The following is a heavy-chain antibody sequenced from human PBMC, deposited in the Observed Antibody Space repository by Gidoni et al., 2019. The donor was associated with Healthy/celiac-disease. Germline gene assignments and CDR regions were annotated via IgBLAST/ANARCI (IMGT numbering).Heavy chain of an antibody. CDR2: IYYSGST. V-gene: IGHV4-59*01. CDR3: ARIRQDYGDVYGMDV. D-gene: IGHD4-17*01. J-gene: IGHJ6*02. Sequence: QVQLQESAPGLVKPSETLSLTCTGPGGSISSYHWSWNRQRPGKGLEWLGYIYYSGSTNYNPSLKSRVTISVDTSKNQFSLKLSSVTAADTAVYYCARIRQDYGDVYGMDVWGQGTTVTVSS. CDR1: GGSISSYH.